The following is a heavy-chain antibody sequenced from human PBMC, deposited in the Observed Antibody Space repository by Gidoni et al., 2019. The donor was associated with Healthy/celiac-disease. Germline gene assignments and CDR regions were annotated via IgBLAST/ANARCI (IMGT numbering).Heavy chain of an antibody. CDR2: ISSSGSTI. J-gene: IGHJ4*02. V-gene: IGHV3-11*01. Sequence: QVQLVEPGGGLVTPGGSLRLSCAAPGFTFSDYYMSWIRQAPGKGLEGVSYISSSGSTIYYADSVKGRFTISRDNAKNSLYLQMNSLRAEDTAVYYCARQEGSSWYPPVYWGQGTLVTVSS. CDR3: ARQEGSSWYPPVY. CDR1: GFTFSDYY. D-gene: IGHD6-13*01.